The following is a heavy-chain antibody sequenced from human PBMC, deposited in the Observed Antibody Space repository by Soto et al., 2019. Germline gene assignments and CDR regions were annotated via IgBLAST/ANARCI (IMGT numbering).Heavy chain of an antibody. CDR1: GFTFRIYA. Sequence: EVQLLESGGGLVQPGGSLRLSCAASGFTFRIYAMSWVRQVPGKGLEWVSTISDSADSAYYADSVKGRFTISRDNSKKTLYLQMNSLRAEDTAVYWCARDNWNGAYYGLDVWGQGTTVTVS. D-gene: IGHD1-20*01. V-gene: IGHV3-23*01. J-gene: IGHJ6*02. CDR2: ISDSADSA. CDR3: ARDNWNGAYYGLDV.